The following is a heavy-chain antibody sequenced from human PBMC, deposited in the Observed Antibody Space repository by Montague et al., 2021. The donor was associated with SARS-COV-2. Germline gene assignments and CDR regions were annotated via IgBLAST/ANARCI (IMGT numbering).Heavy chain of an antibody. CDR2: IIHSGST. D-gene: IGHD3-22*01. Sequence: SETLSLTCAVYGVSFTGYYWSWIRQPPGKGLEWIGEIIHSGSTKYNPSLKSRVTTSVDTSKNQFSLKLGSVTAADTAVYYCARGTQRVFMNDYDSSGYASDYWGQGTLVTVSS. J-gene: IGHJ4*02. CDR3: ARGTQRVFMNDYDSSGYASDY. V-gene: IGHV4-34*01. CDR1: GVSFTGYY.